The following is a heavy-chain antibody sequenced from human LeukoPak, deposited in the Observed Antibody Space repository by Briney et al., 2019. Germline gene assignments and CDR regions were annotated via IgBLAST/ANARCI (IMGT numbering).Heavy chain of an antibody. Sequence: SETLSLTCTVSGGSISSYYWSWIRQPPGKGLEWIGYIYYSGSTNYNPSLKSRVTISVDTSKNQFSLKLSSVTAADTAVYYCARARSSGWYRWFDPWGQGTLVTVSS. CDR2: IYYSGST. V-gene: IGHV4-59*01. CDR1: GGSISSYY. J-gene: IGHJ5*02. D-gene: IGHD6-19*01. CDR3: ARARSSGWYRWFDP.